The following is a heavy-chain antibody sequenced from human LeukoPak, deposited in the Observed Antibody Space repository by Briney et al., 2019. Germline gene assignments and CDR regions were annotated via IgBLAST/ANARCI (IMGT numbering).Heavy chain of an antibody. CDR3: ARQIAVAGRRVFDY. V-gene: IGHV4-39*01. J-gene: IGHJ4*02. D-gene: IGHD6-19*01. Sequence: PSETLSLTCTVPGGSISSSSYYWGWIRQPPGKGLEWIGSIYYSGSTYYNPSLKSRVTISVDTSKNQFSLKLSSVTAADTAVYYCARQIAVAGRRVFDYWGQGTLVTVSS. CDR1: GGSISSSSYY. CDR2: IYYSGST.